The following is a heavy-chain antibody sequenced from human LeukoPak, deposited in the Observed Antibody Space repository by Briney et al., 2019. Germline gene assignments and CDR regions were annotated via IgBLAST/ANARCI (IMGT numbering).Heavy chain of an antibody. CDR1: GYTFTSYG. J-gene: IGHJ6*02. V-gene: IGHV1-18*01. CDR3: ARWGLLTYYYYYGMDV. Sequence: ASVKVSCKASGYTFTSYGISWVRQAPGQGLEWMGWISAYNGNTNYAQKLQGRVTMTTDTSTSTAYMELRSLRSDDTAVYYCARWGLLTYYYYYGMDVWGQGTTVTVSS. CDR2: ISAYNGNT. D-gene: IGHD1-26*01.